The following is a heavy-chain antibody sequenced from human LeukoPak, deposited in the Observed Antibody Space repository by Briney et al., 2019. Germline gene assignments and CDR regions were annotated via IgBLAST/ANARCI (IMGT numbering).Heavy chain of an antibody. J-gene: IGHJ3*02. CDR1: DYTLTGYN. Sequence: KPGAPMKASCKASDYTLTGYNMHWLQMPPGQVLEWMGCITPNCGATNVAQKFQGSGTTTRDTSISTAYMELSRLRSEDTAVYYCAREDCSSTSCNDAFDIWGQGKMVTVSS. V-gene: IGHV1-2*02. CDR2: ITPNCGAT. D-gene: IGHD2-2*01. CDR3: AREDCSSTSCNDAFDI.